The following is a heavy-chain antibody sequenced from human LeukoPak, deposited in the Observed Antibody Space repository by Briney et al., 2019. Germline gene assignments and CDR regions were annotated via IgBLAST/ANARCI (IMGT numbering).Heavy chain of an antibody. J-gene: IGHJ4*02. Sequence: ASVKVSCKASGYTFSSYGSSWVRQAPGQGLEWMGWISAYNGNTNYAQKLQGRVTMTTDTSTSTAYMGLRSLRSDDTAVYYCARDNYHSSGFRFDYWGQGTLVTVSS. D-gene: IGHD3-22*01. CDR1: GYTFSSYG. CDR3: ARDNYHSSGFRFDY. V-gene: IGHV1-18*01. CDR2: ISAYNGNT.